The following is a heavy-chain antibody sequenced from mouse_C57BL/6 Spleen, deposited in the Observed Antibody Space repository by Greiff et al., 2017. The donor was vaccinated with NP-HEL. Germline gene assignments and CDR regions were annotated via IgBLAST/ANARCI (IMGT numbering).Heavy chain of an antibody. Sequence: VNVVESGAELVKPGASVKISCKASGYAFSSYWMNWVKQRPGKGLEWIGQIYPGDGDTNYNGKFKGKATLTADKSSSTAYMQLSSLTSEDSAVYFCSREDYGDYWGQGTTLTVSS. CDR1: GYAFSSYW. CDR2: IYPGDGDT. J-gene: IGHJ2*01. CDR3: SREDYGDY. V-gene: IGHV1-80*01. D-gene: IGHD1-1*01.